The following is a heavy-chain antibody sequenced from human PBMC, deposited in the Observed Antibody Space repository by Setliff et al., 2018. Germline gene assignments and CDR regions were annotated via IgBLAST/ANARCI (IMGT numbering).Heavy chain of an antibody. CDR3: ARAHTWSLPNDSSGYPGLFDP. CDR2: IHHSGKA. J-gene: IGHJ5*02. D-gene: IGHD3-22*01. CDR1: GFSISSGYY. Sequence: SETLSLTCAVSGFSISSGYYWGWIRQPPGKGLEWIVNIHHSGKAYYNPSLKSRITMSVDTSKNHVSLKLSSVTAADTAVYYCARAHTWSLPNDSSGYPGLFDPWGQGTLVTVSS. V-gene: IGHV4-38-2*01.